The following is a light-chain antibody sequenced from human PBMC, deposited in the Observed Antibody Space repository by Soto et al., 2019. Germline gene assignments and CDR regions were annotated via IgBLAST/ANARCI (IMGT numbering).Light chain of an antibody. CDR3: SSYTSSSTVV. J-gene: IGLJ1*01. CDR1: SSDVGGYNY. V-gene: IGLV2-14*01. CDR2: DVS. Sequence: QSVLTQPASVSGSPGQSITISCTGTSSDVGGYNYVSWYQQHPGKAPKLMIYDVSNRPSGVSNRFSGYKSGNTASLTISGLQAEDEADYYCSSYTSSSTVVFGTGTKLTVL.